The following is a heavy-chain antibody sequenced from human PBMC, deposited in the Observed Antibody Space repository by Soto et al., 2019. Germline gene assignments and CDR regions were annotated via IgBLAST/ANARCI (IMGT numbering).Heavy chain of an antibody. CDR1: GGSISSSTW. J-gene: IGHJ4*02. V-gene: IGHV4-4*02. CDR3: ARDLGSYYFDY. D-gene: IGHD1-26*01. CDR2: IYHSGST. Sequence: SETLSLTCAVSGGSISSSTWWSRVRQPPGKGLEWIGEIYHSGSTNYNPSLKSRVTMSVDTAKSQFSLKLGSVTAAYTAVYYCARDLGSYYFDYWGQGTLVTVSS.